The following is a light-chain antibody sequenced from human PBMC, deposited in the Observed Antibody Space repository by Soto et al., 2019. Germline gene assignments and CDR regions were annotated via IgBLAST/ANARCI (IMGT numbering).Light chain of an antibody. J-gene: IGLJ2*01. CDR3: SSYTSSTTPVV. Sequence: QSALTQPASVSGSPGQSITISCTGTSSDVGGYNYVSWYQQHPGKAPKLMIYDVSNRPSGVSNRFSGSKSGNTASLTISGLQAEDEADYYCSSYTSSTTPVVFGGWTKVTV. V-gene: IGLV2-14*03. CDR1: SSDVGGYNY. CDR2: DVS.